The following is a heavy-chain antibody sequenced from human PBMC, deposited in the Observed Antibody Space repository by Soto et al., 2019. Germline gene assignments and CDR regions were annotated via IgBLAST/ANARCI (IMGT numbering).Heavy chain of an antibody. CDR2: ISAYNGNT. CDR1: GYTFTSYG. CDR3: ARVKGFYCSSTSCYAAAFDI. J-gene: IGHJ3*02. D-gene: IGHD2-2*01. V-gene: IGHV1-18*01. Sequence: QVQLVQSGAEVKKPGASVKVSCKASGYTFTSYGISWVRQAPGQGLEWMGWISAYNGNTNYAQKLQGRVTMTTDTSTSTAYMELRSLRSHETAVYYCARVKGFYCSSTSCYAAAFDIWGQGTMVTVSS.